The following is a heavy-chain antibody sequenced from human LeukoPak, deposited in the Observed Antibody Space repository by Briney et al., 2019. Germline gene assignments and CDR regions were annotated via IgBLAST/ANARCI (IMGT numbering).Heavy chain of an antibody. V-gene: IGHV3-69-1*01. CDR2: ISDYT. J-gene: IGHJ4*02. Sequence: GGSLRLSCAPSGFTFSDFAMNWVRQAPAKGLEWVAFISDYTSDADSMKGRFIISRDNAENLVNLQMGSLRAEDTAVYFCARAPRGNFQAIDYWGQGTLVTVSS. CDR1: GFTFSDFA. CDR3: ARAPRGNFQAIDY. D-gene: IGHD1-26*01.